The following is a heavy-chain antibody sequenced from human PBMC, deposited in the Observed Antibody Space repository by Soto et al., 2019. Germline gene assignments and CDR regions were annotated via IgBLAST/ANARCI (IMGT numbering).Heavy chain of an antibody. Sequence: QVQLVESGGGVVQPGRSLRLSCAASGYTFGNSGMHWVRQAPGKGLEWVAVIWYDGNNKYYADSVKGRFTISRDNYKNTLHLQINNLTDKDTAVYYCARDRSRYDQTPHYRGPGTLVTVSS. CDR3: ARDRSRYDQTPHY. CDR2: IWYDGNNK. V-gene: IGHV3-33*01. J-gene: IGHJ4*02. D-gene: IGHD5-12*01. CDR1: GYTFGNSG.